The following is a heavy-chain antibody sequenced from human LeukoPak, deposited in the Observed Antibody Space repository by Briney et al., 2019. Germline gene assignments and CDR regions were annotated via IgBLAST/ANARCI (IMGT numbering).Heavy chain of an antibody. J-gene: IGHJ4*02. D-gene: IGHD3-16*01. CDR2: IKQDGSES. CDR1: GFTFSSYW. Sequence: PGGSLRLSCAASGFTFSSYWMSWVRQAPGKGLEWVANIKQDGSESYYVDSVKGRFTFSRDNAENSLYLQINSLRAEDTAVYYCARLGEKADFDYWGQGTLVTVPS. CDR3: ARLGEKADFDY. V-gene: IGHV3-7*01.